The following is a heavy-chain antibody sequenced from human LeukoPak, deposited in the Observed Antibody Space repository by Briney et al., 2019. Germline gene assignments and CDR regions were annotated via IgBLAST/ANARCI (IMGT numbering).Heavy chain of an antibody. D-gene: IGHD6-19*01. J-gene: IGHJ5*02. CDR3: ARDPYSSGWYGWFDP. V-gene: IGHV3-33*01. CDR1: GFTFSSYG. CDR2: IWYDGSNK. Sequence: GRSLRLSCAASGFTFSSYGMHWVRQAPGKGLEWVAVIWYDGSNKYYADSVKGRFTISRDNSKNTRYLQMNSLRAEDTAVYYCARDPYSSGWYGWFDPWGQGTLVTVSS.